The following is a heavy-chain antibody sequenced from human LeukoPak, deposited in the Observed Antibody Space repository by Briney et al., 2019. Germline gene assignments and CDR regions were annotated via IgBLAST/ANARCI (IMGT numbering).Heavy chain of an antibody. CDR3: ARLSTVTTSFDY. CDR2: IYYSGST. D-gene: IGHD4-17*01. Sequence: SETLSLTCTVSGGSISSSSYYWGWIRQPPGKGLEWIGSIYYSGSTYYNPSLKSRVTISVDTSKNQFSLKLSSVTAADAAVYYCARLSTVTTSFDYWGQGTLVTVSS. V-gene: IGHV4-39*07. CDR1: GGSISSSSYY. J-gene: IGHJ4*02.